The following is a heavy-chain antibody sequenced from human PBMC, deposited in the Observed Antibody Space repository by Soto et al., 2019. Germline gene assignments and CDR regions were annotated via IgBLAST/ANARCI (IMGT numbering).Heavy chain of an antibody. Sequence: PSETLSLTCTVSGGSISSYYWSWIRQPPGKGLGWIGYIYYSGSTNYNPSLKSRVTISVDTSKNQFSLKLSSVTAADTAVYYCARHFQDYYGSGSYSQYNWFDPWGQGTQVTVSS. V-gene: IGHV4-59*08. J-gene: IGHJ5*02. D-gene: IGHD3-10*01. CDR2: IYYSGST. CDR1: GGSISSYY. CDR3: ARHFQDYYGSGSYSQYNWFDP.